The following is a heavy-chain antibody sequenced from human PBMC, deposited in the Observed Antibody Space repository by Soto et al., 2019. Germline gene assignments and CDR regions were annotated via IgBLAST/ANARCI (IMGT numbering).Heavy chain of an antibody. CDR3: ARGPYDSSGYYYDYYYGMDV. D-gene: IGHD3-22*01. CDR1: GYTSTGYY. J-gene: IGHJ6*02. V-gene: IGHV1-2*04. Sequence: GASVKVSCKASGYTSTGYYMHWVRQAPGQGLEWMGWINPNSGGTNYAQKFQGWVTMTRDTSISTAYMELSRLRSDDTAVYYCARGPYDSSGYYYDYYYGMDVWG. CDR2: INPNSGGT.